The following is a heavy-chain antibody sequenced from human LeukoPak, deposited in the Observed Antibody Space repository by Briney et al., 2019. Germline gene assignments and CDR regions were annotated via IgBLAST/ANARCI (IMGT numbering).Heavy chain of an antibody. CDR1: GFTFSSSR. Sequence: GGSLRLSCAASGFTFSSSRMNWVRQAPGKGLEWVSYISSSSTYTHYADSVKGRFTISRDNAKSSLFLQMNSLRAEDTAVYYWAEDSSAYYIIDDWGQGTLVTVSS. V-gene: IGHV3-21*05. D-gene: IGHD3-22*01. CDR2: ISSSSTYT. J-gene: IGHJ4*02. CDR3: AEDSSAYYIIDD.